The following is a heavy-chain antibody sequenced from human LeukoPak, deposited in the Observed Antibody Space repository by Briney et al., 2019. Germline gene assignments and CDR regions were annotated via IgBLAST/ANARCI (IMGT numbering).Heavy chain of an antibody. CDR2: INPNSGGT. Sequence: ASVKVSCKASGGTFSSYAISWVRQAPGQGLEWMGRINPNSGGTNYAQKFQGRVTMTRDTSISTAYMELSRLRSDDTAVYYCASLSSQYFDYWGQGTLVTVSS. CDR3: ASLSSQYFDY. J-gene: IGHJ4*02. CDR1: GGTFSSYA. V-gene: IGHV1-2*06.